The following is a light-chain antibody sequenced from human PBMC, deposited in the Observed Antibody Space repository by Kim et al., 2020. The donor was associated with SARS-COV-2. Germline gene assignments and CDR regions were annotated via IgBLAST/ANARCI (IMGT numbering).Light chain of an antibody. CDR1: NSDVGGYTF. Sequence: QSALTQPASVSGSPGQSITISCTGTNSDVGGYTFVSWYQQHPGKAPKLMIYDVNKRPSGLSNRFSGSKSGDTASLTISGLQAEDEADYYCSSYTSSDTWVFGGGTQLTVL. CDR3: SSYTSSDTWV. V-gene: IGLV2-14*03. J-gene: IGLJ3*02. CDR2: DVN.